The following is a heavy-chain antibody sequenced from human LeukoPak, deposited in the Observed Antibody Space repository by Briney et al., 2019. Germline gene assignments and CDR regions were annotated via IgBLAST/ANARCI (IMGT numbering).Heavy chain of an antibody. CDR2: ISYDGSNK. V-gene: IGHV3-30*04. CDR1: GFTFSSYA. Sequence: PGRSLRLSCAASGFTFSSYAMHWVRQAPGKGLEWVAVISYDGSNKYYADSVKGRFTISRDNSKNTLHLQMNSLRAEDTAVYYCARGPRRAMVRCSAYYFEYWVQGTLVIVCS. CDR3: ARGPRRAMVRCSAYYFEY. J-gene: IGHJ4*02. D-gene: IGHD3-10*01.